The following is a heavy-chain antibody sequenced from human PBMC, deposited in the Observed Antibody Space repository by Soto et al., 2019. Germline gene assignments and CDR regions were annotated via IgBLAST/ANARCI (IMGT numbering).Heavy chain of an antibody. CDR3: ARVAGYSGYNPVDY. V-gene: IGHV4-59*01. D-gene: IGHD5-12*01. Sequence: SETLSLTCTVSGGSISSYYWSRIRQPPGKGLEWIGYIYYSGSTNYNPSLKSRVTISVDTSKNQFSLKLSSVTAADTAVYYCARVAGYSGYNPVDYWGQGTLVTVSS. CDR2: IYYSGST. J-gene: IGHJ4*02. CDR1: GGSISSYY.